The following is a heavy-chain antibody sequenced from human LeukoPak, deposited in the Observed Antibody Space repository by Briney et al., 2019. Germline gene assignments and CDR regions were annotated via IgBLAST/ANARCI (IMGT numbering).Heavy chain of an antibody. D-gene: IGHD3-3*01. Sequence: SETLSLTCTVSGYSISSIYYWGWIRQPPGQGLEWIGTIDHIGNTFYNPPLTSRVSISVDTSKNHFSLNLTSVTATDTALYYCARAFWRLGAHDAFDIWGQGTMVTVSS. V-gene: IGHV4-38-2*02. CDR3: ARAFWRLGAHDAFDI. CDR2: IDHIGNT. J-gene: IGHJ3*02. CDR1: GYSISSIYY.